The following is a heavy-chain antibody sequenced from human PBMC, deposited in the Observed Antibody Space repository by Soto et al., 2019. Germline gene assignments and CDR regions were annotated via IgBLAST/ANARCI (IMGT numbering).Heavy chain of an antibody. Sequence: PGGSLRLSCAASGFTFSSYAMSWVRQAPGKGLEWASAISGSGGSTYYADSVKGRFTISRDNSKNTLYLQMNSLRAEDTAVYYCAKDSRGLTILALNGFDPWGQGTLVTVSS. V-gene: IGHV3-23*01. D-gene: IGHD3-3*01. CDR3: AKDSRGLTILALNGFDP. CDR2: ISGSGGST. J-gene: IGHJ5*02. CDR1: GFTFSSYA.